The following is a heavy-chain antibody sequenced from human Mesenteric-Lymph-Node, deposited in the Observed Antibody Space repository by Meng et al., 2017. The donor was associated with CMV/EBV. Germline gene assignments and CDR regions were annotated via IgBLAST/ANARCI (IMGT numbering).Heavy chain of an antibody. Sequence: GESLKISCAASGFTVINNYMSWVRQAPGKGLEWVSIIDSSANTYYADSVKGRFTISRDNAKNSLYLQMNSLRAEDTAVYYCARLSPELRFLEWLFRGGMDVWGQGTTVTVSS. CDR2: IDSSANT. D-gene: IGHD3-3*01. V-gene: IGHV3-66*01. J-gene: IGHJ6*02. CDR3: ARLSPELRFLEWLFRGGMDV. CDR1: GFTVINNY.